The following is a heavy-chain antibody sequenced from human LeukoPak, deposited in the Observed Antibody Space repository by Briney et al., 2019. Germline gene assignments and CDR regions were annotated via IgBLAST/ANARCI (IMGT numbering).Heavy chain of an antibody. CDR1: GFTFSSYA. D-gene: IGHD6-19*01. CDR3: ARERTSGWDAFDT. J-gene: IGHJ5*02. Sequence: GGSLRLSCAASGFTFSSYAMSWVRQAPGKGLEWVSAISGSGGSTYYADSVKGRFTISRDNAKNTLYLQMNSLRAEDTAVYYCARERTSGWDAFDTWGQGTLVTVSS. V-gene: IGHV3-23*01. CDR2: ISGSGGST.